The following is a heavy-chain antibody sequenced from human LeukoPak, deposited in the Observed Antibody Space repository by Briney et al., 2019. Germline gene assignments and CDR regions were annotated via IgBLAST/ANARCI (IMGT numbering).Heavy chain of an antibody. CDR1: GFTFSSYA. V-gene: IGHV3-23*01. Sequence: PRGSLRLSRAASGFTFSSYAMSWVRQAPGKGLEWVSAISGSGGSTYYADSVKGRFTISRDNSKNTLYLQMNSLRAEDTAVYYCAKVGNYDILTGTFDYWGQGTLVTVSS. CDR2: ISGSGGST. CDR3: AKVGNYDILTGTFDY. D-gene: IGHD3-9*01. J-gene: IGHJ4*02.